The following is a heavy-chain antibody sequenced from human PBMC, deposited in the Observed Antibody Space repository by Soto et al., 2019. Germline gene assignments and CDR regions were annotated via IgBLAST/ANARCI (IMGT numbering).Heavy chain of an antibody. CDR2: ITDTGGDA. Sequence: GGSLRLSCVASGLTFGSRAMTWVRQAPGEGLQWVSTITDTGGDAKYADSVRGRFVISRDNSKKTLYLQMASLTAEDSAMYYCARGSTDSYPGSRIFDFWGRGTLVTVSS. J-gene: IGHJ4*02. CDR3: ARGSTDSYPGSRIFDF. D-gene: IGHD3-10*01. CDR1: GLTFGSRA. V-gene: IGHV3-23*01.